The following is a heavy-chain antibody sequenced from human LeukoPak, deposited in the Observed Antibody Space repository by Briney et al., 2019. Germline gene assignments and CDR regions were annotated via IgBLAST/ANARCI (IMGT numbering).Heavy chain of an antibody. CDR3: ARQLGYCSSTSCYADKVDY. J-gene: IGHJ4*02. V-gene: IGHV4-39*01. Sequence: NASETLSLTCTVSGGSISSSRYYWGWIRQPPGKGLEWIGSIYYSGSTYYNPSLKSRVTISVDTSKNQFSLKLSSVTAADTAVYYCARQLGYCSSTSCYADKVDYWGQGTLVTVSS. D-gene: IGHD2-2*01. CDR1: GGSISSSRYY. CDR2: IYYSGST.